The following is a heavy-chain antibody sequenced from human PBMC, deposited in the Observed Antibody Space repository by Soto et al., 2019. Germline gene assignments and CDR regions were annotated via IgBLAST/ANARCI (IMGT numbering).Heavy chain of an antibody. Sequence: PGGSLGLSCAASGFTVSSYAMSWVRQAPGKGLEWVSAISGSGGSTYYADSVKGRFTISRDNSKNTLYLQMNSLRAEDTALYYCAKDPRYGDRDSAYWGQGTLVTVSS. J-gene: IGHJ4*02. V-gene: IGHV3-23*01. CDR2: ISGSGGST. D-gene: IGHD4-17*01. CDR3: AKDPRYGDRDSAY. CDR1: GFTVSSYA.